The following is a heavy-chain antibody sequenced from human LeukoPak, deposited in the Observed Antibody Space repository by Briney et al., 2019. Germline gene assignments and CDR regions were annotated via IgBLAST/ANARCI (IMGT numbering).Heavy chain of an antibody. Sequence: SETLSLTCTVSGGSISSYYWSWIRQPPGKGLEWIRYIYYSGSTNYNPSLKSRVTISVDTSKNQFSLKLSSVTAADTAVYYCARDHYCSSTSCYTGDAFDIWGQGTMVTVSS. CDR1: GGSISSYY. CDR2: IYYSGST. CDR3: ARDHYCSSTSCYTGDAFDI. D-gene: IGHD2-2*02. V-gene: IGHV4-59*01. J-gene: IGHJ3*02.